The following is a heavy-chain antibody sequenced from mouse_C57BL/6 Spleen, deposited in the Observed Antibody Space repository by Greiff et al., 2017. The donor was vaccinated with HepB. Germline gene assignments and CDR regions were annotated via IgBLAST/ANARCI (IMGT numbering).Heavy chain of an antibody. Sequence: QVQLQQSGPELVKPGASVKISCKASGYSFTSYYIHWVKQRPGQGLEWIGWIYPGSGNTKYNEKFKGKATLTADTSSSTAYMQLSSLTSEDSAVYYCARGGYSYAMDYWGQGTSVTVSS. CDR1: GYSFTSYY. CDR3: ARGGYSYAMDY. J-gene: IGHJ4*01. CDR2: IYPGSGNT. D-gene: IGHD2-3*01. V-gene: IGHV1-66*01.